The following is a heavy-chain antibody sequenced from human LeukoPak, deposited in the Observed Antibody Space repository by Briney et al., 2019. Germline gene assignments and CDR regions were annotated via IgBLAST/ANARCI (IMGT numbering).Heavy chain of an antibody. Sequence: ASVKVSCKVSGYTLTELSMHWVRQAPGKGLEWMGGFDPEDGETIYAQKFQGRVTMTEDTSTDTAYMELSSLRSEDTAVYYCATRKAAAGDEYFQHWGQGTLVTVSP. CDR2: FDPEDGET. J-gene: IGHJ1*01. V-gene: IGHV1-24*01. CDR3: ATRKAAAGDEYFQH. CDR1: GYTLTELS. D-gene: IGHD6-13*01.